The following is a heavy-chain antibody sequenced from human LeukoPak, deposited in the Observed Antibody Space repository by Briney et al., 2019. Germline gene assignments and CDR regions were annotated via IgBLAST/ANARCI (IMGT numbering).Heavy chain of an antibody. CDR3: ARGTDSSGPMLPNY. CDR1: GGTFSSYA. D-gene: IGHD3-22*01. V-gene: IGHV1-69*06. CDR2: IIPIFGTA. J-gene: IGHJ4*02. Sequence: GASVKVSCKASGGTFSSYAISWVRQAPGQGLEWTGGIIPIFGTANYAQKFQGRVTITADKSTSTAYMELSSLRSEDTAVYYCARGTDSSGPMLPNYWGQGTLVTVSS.